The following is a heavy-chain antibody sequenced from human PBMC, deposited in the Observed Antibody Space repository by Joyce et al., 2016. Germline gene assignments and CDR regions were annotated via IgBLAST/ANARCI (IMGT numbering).Heavy chain of an antibody. CDR3: ARGLGISWYYFHAMDV. V-gene: IGHV1-18*01. Sequence: QLQLVQSEAEMKKPGASAKVSCRASGYTFSAYGISWVRQAPGQGPEWMGLISILNADRKFAQKFQDRIIMTTDTSTSTVYMELRSLRSDDTAVYFCARGLGISWYYFHAMDVWGQGTTVTVSS. CDR2: ISILNADR. J-gene: IGHJ6*02. D-gene: IGHD6-13*01. CDR1: GYTFSAYG.